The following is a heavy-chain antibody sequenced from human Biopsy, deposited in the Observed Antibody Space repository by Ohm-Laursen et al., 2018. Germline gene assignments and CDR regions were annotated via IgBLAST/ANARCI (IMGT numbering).Heavy chain of an antibody. V-gene: IGHV4-59*11. CDR1: GGSFTGHY. CDR3: ARGSNEYGGLYFPH. D-gene: IGHD4-23*01. J-gene: IGHJ1*01. Sequence: SETLSLTWIVSGGSFTGHYWTWIRQPPGKGLEWIGHISHTGYTSYKSSLKSRVTISLDTPRKHFSLRLTSLAAADTAVYYCARGSNEYGGLYFPHWGQGTLVTVSS. CDR2: ISHTGYT.